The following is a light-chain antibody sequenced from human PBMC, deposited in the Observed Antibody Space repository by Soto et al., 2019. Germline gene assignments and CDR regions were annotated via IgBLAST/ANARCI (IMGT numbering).Light chain of an antibody. V-gene: IGKV3-20*01. J-gene: IGKJ1*01. CDR2: GAS. CDR1: ESLSSAY. CDR3: LQHNSYPVT. Sequence: SQSAGTLSLSTGERATLSCRASESLSSAYLAWYQQKPGQAPRLLLYGASTRATGIPDRFSGSGSGTEFTLTISSLQPEDFATYFCLQHNSYPVTFAQGTKVAIK.